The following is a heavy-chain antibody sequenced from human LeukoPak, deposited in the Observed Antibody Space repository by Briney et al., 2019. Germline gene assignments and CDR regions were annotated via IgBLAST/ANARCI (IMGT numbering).Heavy chain of an antibody. J-gene: IGHJ4*02. V-gene: IGHV4-59*08. CDR2: IYYSGST. D-gene: IGHD3-3*01. CDR3: ASRPYDFWSGYSNDY. Sequence: SETLSLTCTVSGGSISSYYWSWIRQPPGKGLEWIGYIYYSGSTNYNPSLKSRVTISVDTSKNQFSLKLSSVTAADTAVYYCASRPYDFWSGYSNDYWGQGTLVTVSS. CDR1: GGSISSYY.